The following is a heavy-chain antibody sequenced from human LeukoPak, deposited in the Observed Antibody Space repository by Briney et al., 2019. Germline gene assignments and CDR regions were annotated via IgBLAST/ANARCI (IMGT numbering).Heavy chain of an antibody. Sequence: GGSLRLSCAASGFTFSSYSMNWVSQAPGKGLEWVPYISSSSNTIYYADSVKGRFTISRDNAKSSLYLQMNSLRAEDTAVYYCARDAATLYSSNWYWFDPWGQGTLVTVSS. CDR1: GFTFSSYS. J-gene: IGHJ5*02. D-gene: IGHD6-13*01. CDR2: ISSSSNTI. V-gene: IGHV3-48*04. CDR3: ARDAATLYSSNWYWFDP.